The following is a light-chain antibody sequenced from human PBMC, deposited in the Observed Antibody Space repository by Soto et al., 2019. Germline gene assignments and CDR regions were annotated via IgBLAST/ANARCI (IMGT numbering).Light chain of an antibody. CDR1: QTVLYSLNNKNY. Sequence: DAVMTQSPDSLAASXGXRXTINXKSSQTVLYSLNNKNYLAWYQQKPGQAPKLLIHGGSTRATGISDRFSGSGSGTDFTLTISRLEPEDFAVYYCQLYRTFGQGTKVDIK. V-gene: IGKV4-1*01. CDR2: GGS. CDR3: QLYRT. J-gene: IGKJ1*01.